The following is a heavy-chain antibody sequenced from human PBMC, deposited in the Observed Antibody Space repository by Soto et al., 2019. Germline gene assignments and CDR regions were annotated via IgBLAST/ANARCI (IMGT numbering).Heavy chain of an antibody. J-gene: IGHJ4*02. V-gene: IGHV3-23*01. D-gene: IGHD3-3*01. CDR1: GLTFSSYA. CDR2: ISGSGGST. CDR3: AKPYDFWSGYYPMTAYYFDY. Sequence: GGSLRLSCAASGLTFSSYAMSWVRQAPGKGLEWVSAISGSGGSTYYADSVKGRFTISRDNSKNTLYLQMNSLRAEDTAVYYCAKPYDFWSGYYPMTAYYFDYWGQGTLVTVS.